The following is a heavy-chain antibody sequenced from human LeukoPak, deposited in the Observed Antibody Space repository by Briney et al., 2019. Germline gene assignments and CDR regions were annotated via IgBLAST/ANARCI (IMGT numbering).Heavy chain of an antibody. V-gene: IGHV3-30-3*01. Sequence: VRSLRLSCAASGFTFSSYAMHWVRQAPGKGLEWVSDISYDGSNKYYADSVKGRFTISRDNSKNTLYLQKNSLRAEDTAVYYCARDLPEYGSGFTRVGIDYWGQGTLVTVSS. D-gene: IGHD3-10*01. CDR1: GFTFSSYA. J-gene: IGHJ4*02. CDR3: ARDLPEYGSGFTRVGIDY. CDR2: ISYDGSNK.